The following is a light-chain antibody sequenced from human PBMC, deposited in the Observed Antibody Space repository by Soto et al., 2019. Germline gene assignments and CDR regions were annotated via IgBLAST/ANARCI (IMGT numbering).Light chain of an antibody. CDR2: DVS. CDR3: CSYTTSSTVV. CDR1: SSDVGAYNY. J-gene: IGLJ2*01. Sequence: QSALTQPASVSGSPGQSITISCTGPSSDVGAYNYVSWYQQYPGKAPKVIIYDVSNRPSGVSNRYSGSKSGNTASLTISGLKAEDEADYYCCSYTTSSTVVFGGGTQVTVL. V-gene: IGLV2-14*01.